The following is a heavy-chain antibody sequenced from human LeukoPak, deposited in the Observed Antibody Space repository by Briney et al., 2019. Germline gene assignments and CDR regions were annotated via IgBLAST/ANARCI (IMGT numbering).Heavy chain of an antibody. D-gene: IGHD3-22*01. CDR3: ARLGLGIVKGFDP. V-gene: IGHV4-59*08. CDR2: IYYSGST. Sequence: SETLSLTCAVYGGSFSGYYWSWIRQPPGKGLEWIGYIYYSGSTNYNPSLKSRVTISVDTSKNQFSLKLSSVTAADTAVYYCARLGLGIVKGFDPWGQGTLVTVSS. J-gene: IGHJ5*02. CDR1: GGSFSGYY.